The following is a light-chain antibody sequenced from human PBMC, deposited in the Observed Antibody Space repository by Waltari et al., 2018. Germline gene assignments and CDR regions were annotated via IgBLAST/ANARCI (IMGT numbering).Light chain of an antibody. V-gene: IGLV3-19*01. Sequence: SSDLTQDPSLSVALGQTVRSTCQGDSLRRYYAIWYQQRPGQAPILVLYGPDNRPSGIPDRFSGSTSGNTASLTITGAQAEDEADYYCHSRETFSTRLFGGGTRLTV. CDR2: GPD. CDR3: HSRETFSTRL. CDR1: SLRRYY. J-gene: IGLJ2*01.